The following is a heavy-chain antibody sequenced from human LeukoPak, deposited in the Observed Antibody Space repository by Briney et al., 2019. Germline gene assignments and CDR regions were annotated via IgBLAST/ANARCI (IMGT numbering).Heavy chain of an antibody. CDR1: GYSFTSCW. CDR2: IYPGDSDT. V-gene: IGHV5-51*01. J-gene: IGHJ6*03. Sequence: GESLKISCKGSGYSFTSCWIGWVRQMPGKGLEWMGIIYPGDSDTRYSPSFQGQVTISADKSISTAYLQWSSLKASDTAMYYCARQGLITIFGDLYMDVWGKGTTVTVSS. D-gene: IGHD3-3*01. CDR3: ARQGLITIFGDLYMDV.